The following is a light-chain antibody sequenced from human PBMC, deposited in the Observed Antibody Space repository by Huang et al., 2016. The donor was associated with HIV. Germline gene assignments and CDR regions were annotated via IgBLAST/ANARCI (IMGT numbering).Light chain of an antibody. J-gene: IGKJ5*01. CDR1: QSVSSN. CDR2: GAS. V-gene: IGKV3-15*01. Sequence: EIVMTQSPGSLSLSPGERATLSCRASQSVSSNLAWYQQKPGQAPRLLIYGASTRATDVPASFSGSGSGTEYTLTISTLQSEDFAVYYCQQYNNWPRAITFGQGTRLENK. CDR3: QQYNNWPRAIT.